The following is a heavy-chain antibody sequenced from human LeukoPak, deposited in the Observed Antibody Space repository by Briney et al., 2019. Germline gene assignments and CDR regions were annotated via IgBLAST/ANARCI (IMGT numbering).Heavy chain of an antibody. D-gene: IGHD3-22*01. Sequence: EASVKVSCKASGYTFTSYGISWVRQAPGQGLEWMGWISAYNGNTNYAQKLQGRVTMTTDTSTSTAYMELRSLRSDDTAVYYCAREQPYYYDSSGYYRNALDIWGQGTMVTVSS. CDR3: AREQPYYYDSSGYYRNALDI. CDR2: ISAYNGNT. J-gene: IGHJ3*02. CDR1: GYTFTSYG. V-gene: IGHV1-18*01.